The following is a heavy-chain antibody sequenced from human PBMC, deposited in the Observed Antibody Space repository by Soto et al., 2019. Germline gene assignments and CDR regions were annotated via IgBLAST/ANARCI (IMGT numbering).Heavy chain of an antibody. CDR3: ARGDTPMITGMDSFDI. CDR1: GFTFSRYW. J-gene: IGHJ3*02. CDR2: IKQDGTEK. V-gene: IGHV3-7*01. Sequence: LRLSCAASGFTFSRYWMNWVRQAPGKGLEWVANIKQDGTEKNYVDSVKGRFTISRDNARKSLYLQMDSLRAEDTAVYFCARGDTPMITGMDSFDIWGQGTMVTVSS. D-gene: IGHD5-18*01.